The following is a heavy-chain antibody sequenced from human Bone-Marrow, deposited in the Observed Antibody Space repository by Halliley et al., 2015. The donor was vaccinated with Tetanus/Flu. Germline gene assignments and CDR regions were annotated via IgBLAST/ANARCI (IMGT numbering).Heavy chain of an antibody. CDR2: VYYRGRT. J-gene: IGHJ4*02. CDR1: GGSISSSNYY. D-gene: IGHD6-19*01. CDR3: ARDSVAGILFDH. V-gene: IGHV4-61*05. Sequence: GLVKPSETLSLTCTVSGGSISSSNYYWGWIRQTPGKGLEWLGHVYYRGRTSYNPSLKSRPIISVDTSKNQFSLELSSVTAADTAIYYCARDSVAGILFDHWGQGILVTVSS.